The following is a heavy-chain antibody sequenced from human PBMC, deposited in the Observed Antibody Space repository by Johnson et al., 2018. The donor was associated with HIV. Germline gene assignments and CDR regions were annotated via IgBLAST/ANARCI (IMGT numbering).Heavy chain of an antibody. J-gene: IGHJ3*02. D-gene: IGHD7-27*01. CDR2: ISSSGSTI. V-gene: IGHV3-11*04. Sequence: QVQLVEPGGGLVKPGGSLRLSCAASGFTFSDYYMSWIRQAPGKGLEWVSYISSSGSTIFYADSAKGRFTISRDNAKYSLYLQMNSLRAEDTAVYYCAPQLGIGDAFDIWGQGTMVTVSS. CDR1: GFTFSDYY. CDR3: APQLGIGDAFDI.